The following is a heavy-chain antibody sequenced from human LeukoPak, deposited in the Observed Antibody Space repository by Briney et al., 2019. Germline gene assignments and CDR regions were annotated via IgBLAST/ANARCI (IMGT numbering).Heavy chain of an antibody. V-gene: IGHV4-59*01. J-gene: IGHJ6*02. D-gene: IGHD2-21*01. CDR1: GGSISSYY. CDR2: IYYSGST. Sequence: PSETLSLTCTVSGGSISSYYWSWIRQPPGKGLEWIGYIYYSGSTNYNPSLKSRVTISVDTSKNQFSLKLSSVTAADTAVYYCARAVIRKGMRYGMDVWGQGTTVTVSS. CDR3: ARAVIRKGMRYGMDV.